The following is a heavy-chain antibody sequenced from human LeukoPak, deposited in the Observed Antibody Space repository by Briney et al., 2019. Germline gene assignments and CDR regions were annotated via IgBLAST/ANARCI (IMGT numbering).Heavy chain of an antibody. D-gene: IGHD3-3*01. CDR3: ASDDFWTRSYWYFDL. CDR2: IYHSGST. J-gene: IGHJ2*01. Sequence: SETLSLTCAVSGGSISSGGYSWSWIRQPPGKGLEWIGYIYHSGSTYYNPSLKSRVTISVDRSKNQFSLKLSSVTAADTAVYYCASDDFWTRSYWYFDLWGRGTLVTVSS. CDR1: GGSISSGGYS. V-gene: IGHV4-30-2*01.